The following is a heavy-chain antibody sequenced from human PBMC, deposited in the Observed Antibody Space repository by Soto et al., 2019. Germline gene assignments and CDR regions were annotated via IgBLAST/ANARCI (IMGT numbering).Heavy chain of an antibody. V-gene: IGHV3-30*18. CDR3: AKPSSGNYDFCSGYQKSGFDY. CDR1: GFTFSVYG. CDR2: ISYDGTNK. J-gene: IGHJ4*02. D-gene: IGHD3-3*01. Sequence: QVQLVESGGGVVQPGRSWRLSCAASGFTFSVYGMHWVRQAPGKGLEWVAVISYDGTNKYYADSVKGRFTISRDNSKNRLYLQMNSLRVEDTAVYYCAKPSSGNYDFCSGYQKSGFDYWGQGTLVTVSS.